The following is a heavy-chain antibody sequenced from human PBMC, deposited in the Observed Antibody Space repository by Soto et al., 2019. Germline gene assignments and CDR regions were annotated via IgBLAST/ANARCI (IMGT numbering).Heavy chain of an antibody. D-gene: IGHD1-26*01. J-gene: IGHJ3*01. Sequence: EVHLLQSGGGLVRPGESLRLSCTASEFTFSNYAMNWVRQAPGKGLEWVSLISGSGDSAYYADSVQGRFTTSRDNSKNTLDLQMNSLRPEDTAIYYCVREDSGPYSRGSFDFWGRGTMVTVSS. CDR3: VREDSGPYSRGSFDF. CDR2: ISGSGDSA. V-gene: IGHV3-23*01. CDR1: EFTFSNYA.